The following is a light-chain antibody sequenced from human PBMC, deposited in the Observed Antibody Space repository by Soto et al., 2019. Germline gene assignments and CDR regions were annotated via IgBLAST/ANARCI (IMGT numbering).Light chain of an antibody. CDR2: AAS. V-gene: IGKV1-9*01. CDR1: QGISSY. CDR3: QQLNSYPPLFT. Sequence: DIQLTQSPSFLSASVGDRVTITCRASQGISSYLAWYQQKPGKAPKLLIYAASTLQSGVPSGFSGSGSGTEFTLTISSLQPEDFATYYCQQLNSYPPLFTFGPGTKVDIK. J-gene: IGKJ3*01.